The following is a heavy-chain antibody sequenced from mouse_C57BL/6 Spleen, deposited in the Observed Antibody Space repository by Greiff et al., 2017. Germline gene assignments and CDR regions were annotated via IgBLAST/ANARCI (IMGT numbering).Heavy chain of an antibody. CDR3: TTTGNYEAWFAY. J-gene: IGHJ3*01. V-gene: IGHV14-4*01. CDR1: GFNIKDDY. CDR2: IDPENGDT. Sequence: EVQLQQSGAELVRPGASVKLSCTASGFNIKDDYMHWVKQRPEQGLEWIGWIDPENGDTEYASKFQGKATITADTSSNTAYLQLSSLTSEDTAVYYCTTTGNYEAWFAYWGQGTLVTVSA. D-gene: IGHD2-1*01.